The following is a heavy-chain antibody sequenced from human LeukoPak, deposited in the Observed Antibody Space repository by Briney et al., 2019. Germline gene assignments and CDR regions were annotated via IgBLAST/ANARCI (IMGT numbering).Heavy chain of an antibody. CDR3: ARQDYDFWTVGYGKFDP. J-gene: IGHJ5*02. V-gene: IGHV5-51*01. CDR1: GYSSTSYW. D-gene: IGHD3-3*01. CDR2: IYPGDSDT. Sequence: GESLKISCKGSGYSSTSYWIGCVRQMPGKGLEWMGIIYPGDSDTRYSPSFQGQVTISADKSISTAYLQWSSLKASDTAMYYCARQDYDFWTVGYGKFDPWGQGTLVTVSS.